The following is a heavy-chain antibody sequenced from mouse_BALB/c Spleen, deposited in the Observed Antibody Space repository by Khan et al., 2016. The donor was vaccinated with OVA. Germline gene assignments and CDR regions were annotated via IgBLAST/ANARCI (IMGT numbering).Heavy chain of an antibody. D-gene: IGHD2-14*01. CDR3: AREAYRYDEYYFDY. Sequence: EVQLQESGGDSVKPGGSLKLSCAVSGFTFSTYAMSWVRQTPEKRLEWVASISSGGSTYYPDGVKGRFTISRDNARNIVYLQMTSLRSEDMAMYYCAREAYRYDEYYFDYWGQGTTLTVSS. J-gene: IGHJ2*01. V-gene: IGHV5-6-5*01. CDR2: ISSGGST. CDR1: GFTFSTYA.